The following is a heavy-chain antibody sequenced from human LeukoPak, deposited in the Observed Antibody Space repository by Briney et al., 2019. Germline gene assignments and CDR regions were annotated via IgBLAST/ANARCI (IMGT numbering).Heavy chain of an antibody. CDR1: GYTFTGYY. V-gene: IGHV1-2*02. Sequence: ASVKVSCKTSGYTFTGYYIHWVRQAPGQGLEWMGWIDPHSGGTNYAQKFQGRVTMTRDTSISTAYMELSRLRSDDTAVYYCARSVAAHSGYWGQGTLVTVSS. CDR2: IDPHSGGT. D-gene: IGHD6-6*01. CDR3: ARSVAAHSGY. J-gene: IGHJ4*02.